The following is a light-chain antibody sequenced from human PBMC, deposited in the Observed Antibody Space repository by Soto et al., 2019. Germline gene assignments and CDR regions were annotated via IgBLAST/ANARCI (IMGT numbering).Light chain of an antibody. CDR3: QQYSGIWT. CDR2: KAS. V-gene: IGKV1-5*03. J-gene: IGKJ1*01. CDR1: QSINSW. Sequence: DIQMTQSPSTLSSSLGERGTITCRASQSINSWLAWYQQKPGKAPKLLIYKASSLESGVPTRFSGSGSGTEFTLTISRLQPDDFVTYYCQQYSGIWTFGPGTQVEI.